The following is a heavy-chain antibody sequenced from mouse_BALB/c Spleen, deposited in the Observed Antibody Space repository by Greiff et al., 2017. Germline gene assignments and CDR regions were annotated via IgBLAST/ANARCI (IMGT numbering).Heavy chain of an antibody. D-gene: IGHD2-3*01. Sequence: EVQLQQSGGGLVQPGGSMKLSCVASGFTFSNYWMNWVRQSPEKGLEWVAEIRLKSNNYATHYAESVKGRFTISRDDSKSSVYLQMNNLRAEDTGIYYCTRGWLLPHFDYWGQGTTLTVSS. J-gene: IGHJ2*01. CDR1: GFTFSNYW. V-gene: IGHV6-6*02. CDR2: IRLKSNNYAT. CDR3: TRGWLLPHFDY.